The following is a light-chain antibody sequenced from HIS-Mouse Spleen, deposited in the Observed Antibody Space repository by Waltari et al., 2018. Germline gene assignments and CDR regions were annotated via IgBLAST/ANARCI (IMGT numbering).Light chain of an antibody. J-gene: IGLJ2*01. Sequence: QSALTQPRSGSGSPGQSVTISCTGTRSDGGGYNYFSWYQPRQGKAPKPMIYDVSKRPSGVPDRFSGSKSGNTASLTISGLQAEDEADYYCCSYAGSYTLVFGGGTKLTVL. CDR3: CSYAGSYTLV. CDR1: RSDGGGYNY. CDR2: DVS. V-gene: IGLV2-11*01.